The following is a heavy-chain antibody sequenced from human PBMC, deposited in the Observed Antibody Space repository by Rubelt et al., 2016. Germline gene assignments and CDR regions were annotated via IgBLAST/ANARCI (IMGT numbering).Heavy chain of an antibody. V-gene: IGHV2-70*01. J-gene: IGHJ4*02. CDR2: IDWDDDK. CDR3: ARIRSGSYYNVFDY. CDR1: GFSLSTSGMC. Sequence: QVTLRESGPALVKPTQTLTLTCTFSGFSLSTSGMCVSWIRQPPGKALEWLALIDWDDDKYYSTSLKTRLTISKDTSKNQVVLTMTNMDPVDTATYYCARIRSGSYYNVFDYWGQGTLVTVSS. D-gene: IGHD3-10*01.